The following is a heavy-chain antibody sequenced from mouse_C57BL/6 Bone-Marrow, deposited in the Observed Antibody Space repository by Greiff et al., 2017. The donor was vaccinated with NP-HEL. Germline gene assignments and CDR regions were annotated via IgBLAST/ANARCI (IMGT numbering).Heavy chain of an antibody. V-gene: IGHV1-81*01. D-gene: IGHD1-1*01. CDR3: ARISSGEYYFDD. CDR2: IYPRSGNT. Sequence: VQLQQSGAELARPGASVKLSCKASGYTFTSYGISWVKQRPGQGLEWIGEIYPRSGNTYYNEKFKGKATLTADKSSSTAYMELRSLTSEDSAVYFCARISSGEYYFDDWGQGTTLTVSS. CDR1: GYTFTSYG. J-gene: IGHJ2*01.